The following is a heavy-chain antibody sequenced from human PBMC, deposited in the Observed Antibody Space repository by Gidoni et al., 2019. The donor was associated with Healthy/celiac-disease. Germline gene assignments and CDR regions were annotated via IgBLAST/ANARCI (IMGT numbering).Heavy chain of an antibody. J-gene: IGHJ4*02. D-gene: IGHD3-16*01. V-gene: IGHV3-30-3*01. CDR1: GFTFSSYA. Sequence: QVQLVESGGGVVQPGRSLRLSWEASGFTFSSYAMHWVRQAPGKGLEWVAFISYDGSNKYYADSVKGRFTISRDNSKNTLYLQMNSLRAEDTAVYYCARDWGDYWGQGTLVTVSS. CDR2: ISYDGSNK. CDR3: ARDWGDY.